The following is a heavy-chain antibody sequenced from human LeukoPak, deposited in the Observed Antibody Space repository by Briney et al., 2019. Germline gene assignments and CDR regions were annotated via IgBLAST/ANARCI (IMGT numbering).Heavy chain of an antibody. CDR2: IYYSGRT. Sequence: PSGTLPLTCPVSGGSISSYYWSWIRQPPGKGLERIGYIYYSGRTNYNPSLKSRVTISVDTSKNQFSLKLSSVTAADTAMYYCARQDQYSSIWYKNYWYFDLWGRGTLVTVSS. D-gene: IGHD6-13*01. V-gene: IGHV4-59*08. CDR3: ARQDQYSSIWYKNYWYFDL. CDR1: GGSISSYY. J-gene: IGHJ2*01.